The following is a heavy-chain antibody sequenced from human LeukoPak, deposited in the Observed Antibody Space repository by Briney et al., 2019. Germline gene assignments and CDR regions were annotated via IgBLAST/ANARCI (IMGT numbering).Heavy chain of an antibody. V-gene: IGHV5-51*01. J-gene: IGHJ3*02. CDR1: GYSFTSYW. D-gene: IGHD3-22*01. CDR2: IYPGDSDT. Sequence: GESLKISCKGSGYSFTSYWIGWVRQMPGKGLEWMGIIYPGDSDTRCSPSFQGQVTISADKSVSTAYLQWSSLKASDTAMYYCARQRGWLLPRHDAFDIWGQGTMVTVSS. CDR3: ARQRGWLLPRHDAFDI.